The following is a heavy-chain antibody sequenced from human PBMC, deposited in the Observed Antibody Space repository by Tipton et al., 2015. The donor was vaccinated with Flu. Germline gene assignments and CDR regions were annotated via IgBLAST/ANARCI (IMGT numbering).Heavy chain of an antibody. CDR2: IYYSGST. Sequence: TLSLTCTVSGGSISSYYWSWIRQPPGKGLEWIGYIYYSGSTNYNPSLKSRVTISVDTSKNQFSLKLSSVTAADTAVYYCARGSGYRSSFHDYWGQGTLVTVSS. D-gene: IGHD3-3*01. J-gene: IGHJ4*02. CDR1: GGSISSYY. V-gene: IGHV4-59*08. CDR3: ARGSGYRSSFHDY.